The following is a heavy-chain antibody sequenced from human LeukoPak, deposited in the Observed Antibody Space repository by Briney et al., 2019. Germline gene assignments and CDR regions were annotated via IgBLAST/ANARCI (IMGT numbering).Heavy chain of an antibody. J-gene: IGHJ6*03. CDR1: GFTFSDYA. CDR2: VNGRGATT. D-gene: IGHD7-27*01. Sequence: GGSLRLSCAASGFASGFTFSDYAVSWVRQAPGKGPEWVASVNGRGATTYYADSVRGRFTISRDSSKNTLYLQMISLGADDTAIYFCAKAPATGEGYYFYYMDVWGKGTTVTVSS. V-gene: IGHV3-23*01. CDR3: AKAPATGEGYYFYYMDV.